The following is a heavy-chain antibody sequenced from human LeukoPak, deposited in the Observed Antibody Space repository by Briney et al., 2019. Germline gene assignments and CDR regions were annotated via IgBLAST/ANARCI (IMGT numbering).Heavy chain of an antibody. J-gene: IGHJ4*02. V-gene: IGHV4-30-4*01. CDR2: IHYGGST. CDR3: AREGVAARSVDY. D-gene: IGHD6-6*01. Sequence: SETLSLTCTVSGGSISSGDYYWSWIRQPPGKGLEWIGYIHYGGSTYYNPSLKSRVTISVDTSKNQFSLKLSSVTAADTAVYYCAREGVAARSVDYWGQGTLVTVSS. CDR1: GGSISSGDYY.